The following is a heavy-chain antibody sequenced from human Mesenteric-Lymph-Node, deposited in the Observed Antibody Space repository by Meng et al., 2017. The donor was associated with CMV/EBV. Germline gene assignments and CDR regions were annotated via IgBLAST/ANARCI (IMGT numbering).Heavy chain of an antibody. CDR2: ISGSGATP. J-gene: IGHJ4*02. CDR1: GFTFSRCA. CDR3: AKSGSGWYGGWG. Sequence: GGSLRLSCAASGFTFSRCAMSWVRQAPGKGLEWVSTISGSGATPYYADTAKGRFTISRDNSKNTLYLQMNSLRAEDTAVYFCAKSGSGWYGGWGWGQGTLVTVSS. V-gene: IGHV3-23*01. D-gene: IGHD6-19*01.